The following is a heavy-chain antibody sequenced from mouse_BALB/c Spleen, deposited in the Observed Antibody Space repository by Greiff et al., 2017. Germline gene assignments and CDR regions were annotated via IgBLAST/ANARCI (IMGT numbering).Heavy chain of an antibody. D-gene: IGHD1-1*01. J-gene: IGHJ2*01. Sequence: VQLQQSGPELVKPGASVKISCKASGYTFTDYNMHWVKQSHGKSLEWIGYIYPYNGGTGYNQKFKSKATLTVDNSSSTAYMELRSLTSEDSAVYYCARGDYYGSGYYFDYWGQGTTLTVSS. V-gene: IGHV1S29*02. CDR2: IYPYNGGT. CDR3: ARGDYYGSGYYFDY. CDR1: GYTFTDYN.